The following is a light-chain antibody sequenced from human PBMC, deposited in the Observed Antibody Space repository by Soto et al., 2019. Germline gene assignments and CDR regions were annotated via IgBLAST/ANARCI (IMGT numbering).Light chain of an antibody. CDR3: HQRSTWPHT. Sequence: EIVLTQSPATLSLSPGEGAALSCRASQSVSRFLAWYQQKPGQAPRLLIYGASNRATGIPTRFSGSGSGTDFPLTISSLEAEDFALYYCHQRSTWPHTFGG. CDR1: QSVSRF. V-gene: IGKV3-11*01. J-gene: IGKJ4*01. CDR2: GAS.